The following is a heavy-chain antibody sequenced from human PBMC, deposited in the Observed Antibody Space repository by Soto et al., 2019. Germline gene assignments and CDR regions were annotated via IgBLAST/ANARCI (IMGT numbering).Heavy chain of an antibody. CDR2: TSYDGSNK. Sequence: QVQLVESGGGVVQPGTSLRLSCVGSGFTFRSYVIHWVRQAPGKGLEWVALTSYDGSNKYYDDSVKGRFTISRDNSRKKVDLQMDSLRLEDTALYYCARWGTTGGLDVWGHGTLVSVSS. CDR3: ARWGTTGGLDV. CDR1: GFTFRSYV. D-gene: IGHD3-16*01. V-gene: IGHV3-30*19. J-gene: IGHJ4*01.